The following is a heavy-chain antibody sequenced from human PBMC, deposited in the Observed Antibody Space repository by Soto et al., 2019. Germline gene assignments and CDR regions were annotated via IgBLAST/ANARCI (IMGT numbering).Heavy chain of an antibody. J-gene: IGHJ4*02. V-gene: IGHV1-46*01. CDR1: GYSITAYY. CDR2: MNPGDGST. D-gene: IGHD3-10*02. CDR3: ARSYVQSRPIDY. Sequence: QVQLVQSGAEVKKPGASVTVSCQASGYSITAYYLHWVRQVPGQGFEWLGVMNPGDGSTRSSQGFQGRVTMTADTSTSTVYMELSSLRSEDTAVYYCARSYVQSRPIDYWGQGTLVTVSS.